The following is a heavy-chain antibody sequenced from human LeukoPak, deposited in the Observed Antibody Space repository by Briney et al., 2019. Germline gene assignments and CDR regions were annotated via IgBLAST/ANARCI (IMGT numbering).Heavy chain of an antibody. Sequence: GGSLRLSCAASGFTFSSYGMHWVRQAPGKGLEWVAFIRYDGSNKYYADSVKGRFTISRDNSKNTLYLQMNSLRAEDTAVYYCAKDPHLPAVGPNRGDEANDYWGQGTLVTVSS. CDR1: GFTFSSYG. CDR2: IRYDGSNK. J-gene: IGHJ4*02. CDR3: AKDPHLPAVGPNRGDEANDY. V-gene: IGHV3-30*02. D-gene: IGHD1-14*01.